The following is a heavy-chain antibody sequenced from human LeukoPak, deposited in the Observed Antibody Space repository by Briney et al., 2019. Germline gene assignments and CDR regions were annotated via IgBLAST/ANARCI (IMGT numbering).Heavy chain of an antibody. V-gene: IGHV1-69*01. CDR2: IIPIFGTA. Sequence: SVKVPCKASGGTFSSYAISWVRQAPGQGLEWMGGIIPIFGTANYAQKFQGRVTITADESTSTAYMELSSLRSEDTAVYYCARGSSWYDSSGYYSYPIDYWGQGTLVTVSS. J-gene: IGHJ4*02. D-gene: IGHD3-22*01. CDR3: ARGSSWYDSSGYYSYPIDY. CDR1: GGTFSSYA.